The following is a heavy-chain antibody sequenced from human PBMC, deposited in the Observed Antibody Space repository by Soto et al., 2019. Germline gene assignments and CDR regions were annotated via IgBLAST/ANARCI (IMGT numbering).Heavy chain of an antibody. Sequence: ASVKVSCKASGYTFTGSYVHWVRQVPGQGLEWMGWINPNSGGTNYVQNFQGRVTMTRDTSINTAYMELSRLTSDDTAVYYCAGDGAYDRRGLVVLGQGTTVTVSS. V-gene: IGHV1-2*02. J-gene: IGHJ6*02. D-gene: IGHD3-3*01. CDR1: GYTFTGSY. CDR2: INPNSGGT. CDR3: AGDGAYDRRGLVV.